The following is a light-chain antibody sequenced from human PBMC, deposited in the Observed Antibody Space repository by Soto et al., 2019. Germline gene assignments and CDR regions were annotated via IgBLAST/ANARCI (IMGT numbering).Light chain of an antibody. CDR1: HSVSSD. CDR2: GAS. J-gene: IGKJ1*01. CDR3: QQYNNWPRT. V-gene: IGKV3-15*01. Sequence: EIVMTQSPSALSVSPVERSTLSFIASHSVSSDLAWYHQKPGQAPRLLIYGASTRATGIPARFSGSGSGTEFTLTINSLQSEDFAVYYCQQYNNWPRTFGQGTKVDIK.